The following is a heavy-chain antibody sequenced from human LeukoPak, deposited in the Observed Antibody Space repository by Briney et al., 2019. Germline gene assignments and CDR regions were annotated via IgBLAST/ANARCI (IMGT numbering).Heavy chain of an antibody. D-gene: IGHD6-19*01. CDR2: ISYDGSNK. V-gene: IGHV3-30*18. Sequence: QPGGSLRLSCAASGFTFSSYGMHWVRQAPGKGLERVAVISYDGSNKYYADSVKGRFTIPRDNSKNTLYLQMNSLRAEDTAVYYCAKPQQPDSSGLVGAFDIWGQGTMVTVSS. CDR1: GFTFSSYG. CDR3: AKPQQPDSSGLVGAFDI. J-gene: IGHJ3*02.